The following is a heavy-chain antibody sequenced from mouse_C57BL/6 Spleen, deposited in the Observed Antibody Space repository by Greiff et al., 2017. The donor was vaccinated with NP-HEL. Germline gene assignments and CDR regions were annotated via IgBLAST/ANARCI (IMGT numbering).Heavy chain of an antibody. Sequence: QVQLQQSGAELARPWASVTLSCKASGYTFPSYGISWVKQRTGQGLEWIGEIYPGSGNTYYNEKIKGQATLTADKSSSTAYMGLRSLTSEDSAVYFCSRDDYCGSSYCWFDVWGTGTTVTVSA. CDR2: IYPGSGNT. CDR3: SRDDYCGSSYCWFDV. D-gene: IGHD1-1*01. CDR1: GYTFPSYG. V-gene: IGHV1-81*01. J-gene: IGHJ1*03.